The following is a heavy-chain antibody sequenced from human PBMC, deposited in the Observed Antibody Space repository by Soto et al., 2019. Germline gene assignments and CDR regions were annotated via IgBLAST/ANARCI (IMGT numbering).Heavy chain of an antibody. CDR2: SSWNSGSI. D-gene: IGHD2-2*03. CDR3: AKDMDRSLSLCAFDI. Sequence: SLRLSASASGFTFNDYTMHWVRQAPGKGLEWVSGSSWNSGSICYADSVKGRFTISRDNAKNSLYLQMNSLRAEDTALYYCAKDMDRSLSLCAFDIWGQGTMVTVSS. V-gene: IGHV3-9*01. J-gene: IGHJ3*02. CDR1: GFTFNDYT.